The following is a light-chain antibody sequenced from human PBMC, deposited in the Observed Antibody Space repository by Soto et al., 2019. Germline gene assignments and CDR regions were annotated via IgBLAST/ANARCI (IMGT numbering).Light chain of an antibody. V-gene: IGKV3-20*01. Sequence: EIVLTQAPDTLSFSPVERAIRSCRASQRVSNSFFAWYQHKPGQAPRLLLYGTSYRATGFPDRFSGSGSGTDFTLTISSLEPEDFAVYYCQKYGSSPVKFGQGNKGDIK. J-gene: IGKJ1*01. CDR2: GTS. CDR1: QRVSNSF. CDR3: QKYGSSPVK.